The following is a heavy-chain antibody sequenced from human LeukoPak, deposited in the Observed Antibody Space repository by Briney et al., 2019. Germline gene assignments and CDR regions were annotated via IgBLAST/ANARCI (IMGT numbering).Heavy chain of an antibody. CDR2: ISPHSGAT. J-gene: IGHJ4*02. V-gene: IGHV1-2*02. CDR1: GLTFTVYY. Sequence: ASVKFSCKASGLTFTVYYIQWVRQATGQGLDWIGWISPHSGATKYAQRFQGRVTMTRDTSITTAYMDLSSLRSDDAAVYYCARVANYYDSSGPFDYWGQGTLVTVSS. D-gene: IGHD3-22*01. CDR3: ARVANYYDSSGPFDY.